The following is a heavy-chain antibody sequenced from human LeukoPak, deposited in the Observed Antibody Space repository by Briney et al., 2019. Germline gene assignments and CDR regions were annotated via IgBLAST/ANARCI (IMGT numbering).Heavy chain of an antibody. V-gene: IGHV5-51*01. CDR2: ICPGDSDR. J-gene: IGHJ3*02. CDR3: ARHGVAGPYDAFDI. CDR1: GYIFSNYW. D-gene: IGHD3-3*01. Sequence: GESPKISCEGSGYIFSNYWIAWVRQMPGRDLESMVIICPGDSDRRYSPSFQGQVTISADKSISTAYLQWSSLRASDTAMYYCARHGVAGPYDAFDIWGQGTRVTVSS.